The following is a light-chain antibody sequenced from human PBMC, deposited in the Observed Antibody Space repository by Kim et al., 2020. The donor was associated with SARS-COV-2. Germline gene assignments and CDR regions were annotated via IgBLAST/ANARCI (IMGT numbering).Light chain of an antibody. CDR3: QQYNQWPPYT. CDR1: QSVSSN. CDR2: GAS. J-gene: IGKJ2*01. V-gene: IGKV3-15*01. Sequence: EIVMTQSPATLSESPGERATLSCRASQSVSSNLAWYQQKPGQAPRLLIYGASTRATGIPARFSGSGSGTEFTLSISSLQSEDFAVYYCQQYNQWPPYTFGQGTKLEI.